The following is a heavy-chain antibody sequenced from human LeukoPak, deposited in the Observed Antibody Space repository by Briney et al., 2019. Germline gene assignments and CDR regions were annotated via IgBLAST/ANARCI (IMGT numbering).Heavy chain of an antibody. CDR3: ARDATEYCSSTSCYGYFDY. D-gene: IGHD2-2*01. V-gene: IGHV1-69*13. J-gene: IGHJ4*02. CDR1: GGTFSSYA. Sequence: ASVKVSCKASGGTFSSYALSWVRQAPGQGLEWMGGIIPILGTRNYAQKFQGRVAITADESTSTAYMELSSLRSEDTAVYYCARDATEYCSSTSCYGYFDYWGQGTLVTVSS. CDR2: IIPILGTR.